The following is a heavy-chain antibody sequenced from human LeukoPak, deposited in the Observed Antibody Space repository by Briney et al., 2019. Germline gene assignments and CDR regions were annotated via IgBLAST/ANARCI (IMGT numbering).Heavy chain of an antibody. CDR3: ARETEMANLDY. D-gene: IGHD5-24*01. CDR2: IKQDGCEK. J-gene: IGHJ4*02. V-gene: IGHV3-7*04. CDR1: GFPFSSYW. Sequence: GGSLRLSCTASGFPFSSYWMNWVRQAPGEGLEWVANIKQDGCEKYYVDSVKGRLTISRDNAKKSLYRQMNSLRAEDTAVYYCARETEMANLDYWGQGTLVTVSS.